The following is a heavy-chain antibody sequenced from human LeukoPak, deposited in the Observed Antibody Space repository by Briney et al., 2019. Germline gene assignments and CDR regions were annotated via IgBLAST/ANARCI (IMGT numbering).Heavy chain of an antibody. V-gene: IGHV4-34*01. Sequence: SETLSLTCAFSVGSFSGYHWTWIRQPPGKGLDWIGEINDRGSPNYNPSLKNRVTISMDTSKNQFSVQLTSVTAADTGIYYCARGPHQKWPVMRYWGQGSLVTVSS. J-gene: IGHJ4*02. CDR2: INDRGSP. D-gene: IGHD3-16*01. CDR1: VGSFSGYH. CDR3: ARGPHQKWPVMRY.